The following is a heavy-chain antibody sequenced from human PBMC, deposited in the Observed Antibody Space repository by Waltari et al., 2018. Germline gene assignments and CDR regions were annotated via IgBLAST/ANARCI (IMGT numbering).Heavy chain of an antibody. CDR1: GFTFGDYA. CDR2: IRSKAYGGTT. V-gene: IGHV3-49*04. D-gene: IGHD3-10*01. J-gene: IGHJ4*02. Sequence: EVQLVESGGGLVQPGRSLRLSCTASGFTFGDYAMSWVRQAPGKGLEWVGFIRSKAYGGTTDSAASVKGRFTISRDDSKSIAYLQMNSLKTEDTAVYYCTSGKWFGELLDYWGQGTLVTVSS. CDR3: TSGKWFGELLDY.